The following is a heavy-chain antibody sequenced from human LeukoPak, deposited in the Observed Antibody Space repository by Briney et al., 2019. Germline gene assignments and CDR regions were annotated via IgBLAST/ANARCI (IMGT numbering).Heavy chain of an antibody. Sequence: ASVEVSCKASGYTFTDYYIHWVRQAPGQGLEWMGWVSPSSGGTLNAQEFQGRVTLTRDTSISTAYMELSSLRSDDTAVYFCAIRRRSGWPFDFWGQGSLVTVSS. CDR3: AIRRRSGWPFDF. CDR1: GYTFTDYY. D-gene: IGHD6-19*01. CDR2: VSPSSGGT. J-gene: IGHJ4*02. V-gene: IGHV1-2*02.